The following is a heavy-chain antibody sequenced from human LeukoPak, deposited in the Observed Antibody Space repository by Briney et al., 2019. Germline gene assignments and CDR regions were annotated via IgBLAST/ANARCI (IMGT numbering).Heavy chain of an antibody. CDR2: IYYSGST. CDR1: GGSISSYY. D-gene: IGHD3-3*01. Sequence: SETLSLTCTVSGGSISSYYWSWIRQPPGKGLEWIGYIYYSGSTNYNPSLKSRVNISVDTSKNQFSLKLSSVTAADTAVYYCARAPSRYDFWSGYYTAPHYYYYGMDVWGQGTTVTVSS. J-gene: IGHJ6*02. CDR3: ARAPSRYDFWSGYYTAPHYYYYGMDV. V-gene: IGHV4-59*01.